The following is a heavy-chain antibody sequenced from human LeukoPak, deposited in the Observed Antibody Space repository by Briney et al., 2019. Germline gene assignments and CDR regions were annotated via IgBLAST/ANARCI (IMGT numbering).Heavy chain of an antibody. D-gene: IGHD3-3*02. Sequence: SETLSLTCAVYGGSFSGYYWSWIRQPPGKGLEWIGEINHSGSTYYNPSLKSRVTISVDTSKNQFSLKLSSVTAADTAVYYCARLHFWSGYYYFDYWGQGTLVTVFS. CDR1: GGSFSGYY. V-gene: IGHV4-34*01. CDR2: INHSGST. CDR3: ARLHFWSGYYYFDY. J-gene: IGHJ4*02.